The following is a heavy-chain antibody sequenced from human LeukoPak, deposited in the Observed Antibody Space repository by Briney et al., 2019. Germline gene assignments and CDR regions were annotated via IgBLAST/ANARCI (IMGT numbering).Heavy chain of an antibody. CDR3: ASSGYYFEEEPTFDY. CDR2: IYYSGST. CDR1: GGSLSGGGYY. D-gene: IGHD3-22*01. V-gene: IGHV4-31*03. Sequence: PRTLSLTRTLSGGSLSGGGYYWSWIRQHPGKGLEWIGYIYYSGSTYYNPSLKRRVTISVDTSKSQFSLKLSSVTAADTAVYYCASSGYYFEEEPTFDYWGQGTLVTVSS. J-gene: IGHJ4*02.